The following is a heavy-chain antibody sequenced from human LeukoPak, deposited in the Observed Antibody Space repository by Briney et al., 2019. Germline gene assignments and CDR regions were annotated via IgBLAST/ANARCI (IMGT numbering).Heavy chain of an antibody. D-gene: IGHD3-9*01. CDR2: IIPILGIA. CDR1: GGTFSSYA. V-gene: IGHV1-69*04. J-gene: IGHJ4*02. CDR3: ARAYYDILTGYYSGSFDY. Sequence: SVKVSCKASGGTFSSYAISWVRQAPGQGLEWMGRIIPILGIANYAQKFQGRVTITADKSTSTAYMELSSLRSEDAAVYYCARAYYDILTGYYSGSFDYWGQGTLVTVSS.